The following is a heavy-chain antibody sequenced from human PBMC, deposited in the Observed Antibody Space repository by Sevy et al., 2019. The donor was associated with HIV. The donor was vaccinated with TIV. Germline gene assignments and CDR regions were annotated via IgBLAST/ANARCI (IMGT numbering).Heavy chain of an antibody. CDR1: GFTFAKYS. V-gene: IGHV3-23*01. J-gene: IGHJ4*02. D-gene: IGHD2-8*01. Sequence: GESLKISCAASGFTFAKYSMSWVRQAPGKGLEWVSTFSFGCGRINYADSVKGRFTISRVDSKNTLFLQMNSLGAEDTATYFCAREGCTQPHDYWGQGTLVTVSS. CDR3: AREGCTQPHDY. CDR2: FSFGCGRI.